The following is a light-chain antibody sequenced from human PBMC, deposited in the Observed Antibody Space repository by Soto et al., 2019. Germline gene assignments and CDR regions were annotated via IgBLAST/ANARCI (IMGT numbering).Light chain of an antibody. V-gene: IGKV3-20*01. Sequence: ELVLTQSPGTLSLSPGERATLSCRASQSVSSSYLAWYQQKPGQAPRLLIYGASSRATGIPDRFSGSGSGTDFTLFISRLEPEDCGVYYCQQNGRSPTFGPGTKVDIK. CDR2: GAS. J-gene: IGKJ3*01. CDR1: QSVSSSY. CDR3: QQNGRSPT.